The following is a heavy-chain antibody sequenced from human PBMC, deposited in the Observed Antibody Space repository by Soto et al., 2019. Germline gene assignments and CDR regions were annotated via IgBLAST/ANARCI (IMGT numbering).Heavy chain of an antibody. J-gene: IGHJ6*02. CDR3: ARERLRYNWNDFPYYYYGMDV. D-gene: IGHD1-1*01. Sequence: QVQLVESGGGVVQPGRSLRLSCAASGFTFSSYAMHWVRQAPGKGLEWVAVISYDGSNKYYADSVKGRFTISRDNSKNTLYLQMDRLRAAGTAGYYCARERLRYNWNDFPYYYYGMDVWGQGTTVTVSS. V-gene: IGHV3-30-3*01. CDR2: ISYDGSNK. CDR1: GFTFSSYA.